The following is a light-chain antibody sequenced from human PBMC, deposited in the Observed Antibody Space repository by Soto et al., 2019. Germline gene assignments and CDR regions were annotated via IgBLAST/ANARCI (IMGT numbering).Light chain of an antibody. Sequence: ALTQPPSASGSPGQSVTVSCTGTSSDVGGYKYVSWYQQHPGKAPKLMIYEVSKRPSGVPDRFSGSKSGNTASLTVSGLQAEDEADYYCSSYAGSNNLVFGGGTKLTVL. CDR1: SSDVGGYKY. CDR2: EVS. J-gene: IGLJ3*02. CDR3: SSYAGSNNLV. V-gene: IGLV2-8*01.